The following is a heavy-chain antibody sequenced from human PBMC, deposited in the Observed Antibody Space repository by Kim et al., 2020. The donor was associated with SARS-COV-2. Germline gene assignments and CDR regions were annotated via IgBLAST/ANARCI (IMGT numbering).Heavy chain of an antibody. V-gene: IGHV3-15*01. Sequence: LSLTCAASGFTFSNAWMSWVRQAPGKGLEWVGRIKSKTDGGTTDYAAPVKGRFTISRDDSKNTLYLQMNSLKTEDTAVYYCTTGVSGYDSVTCWGQGTLVTVSS. J-gene: IGHJ4*02. CDR3: TTGVSGYDSVTC. CDR1: GFTFSNAW. D-gene: IGHD5-12*01. CDR2: IKSKTDGGTT.